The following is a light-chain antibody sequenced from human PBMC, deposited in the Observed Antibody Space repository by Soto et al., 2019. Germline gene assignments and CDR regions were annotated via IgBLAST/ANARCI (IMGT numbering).Light chain of an antibody. CDR1: QSISSY. V-gene: IGKV1-39*01. Sequence: DIQMTQSPSSLSAFVGDRVTITCRASQSISSYLNWYQQKPGKAPNLLISAASTLEGGVPSRFSGSGSGTDFTLTISSLQPEDYGNYYCQQSYTTPLTFGQGAKVDIK. J-gene: IGKJ1*01. CDR2: AAS. CDR3: QQSYTTPLT.